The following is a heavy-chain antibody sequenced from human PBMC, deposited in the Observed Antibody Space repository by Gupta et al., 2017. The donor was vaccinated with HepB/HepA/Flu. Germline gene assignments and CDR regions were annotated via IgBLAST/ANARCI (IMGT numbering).Heavy chain of an antibody. J-gene: IGHJ5*02. CDR3: ARDGSSVYNYCDP. V-gene: IGHV4-31*03. D-gene: IGHD2-15*01. CDR2: IYYTGRT. Sequence: QVQLQDSGPGLVTPSQTLSLTCTVSGAPITSGGYYWSWIRQHPGQGLEWIGYIYYTGRTYYNPSLESRVTMSADTSKNQFSLKLTSVTAADTAVYYCARDGSSVYNYCDPWGQGTLVTVSS. CDR1: GAPITSGGYY.